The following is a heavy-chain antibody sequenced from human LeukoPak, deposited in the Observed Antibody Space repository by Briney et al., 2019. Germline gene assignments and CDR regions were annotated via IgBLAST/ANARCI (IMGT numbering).Heavy chain of an antibody. J-gene: IGHJ4*02. CDR1: GFTFSSYA. V-gene: IGHV3-23*01. Sequence: PGGSLRLSCAASGFTFSSYAMSWVRQAPRKGLEWVSAISGSGGSTYYADAVKGRFTISRDNSKNALYLQMNSLRAEDTAVYYCANSAGQLWFFLDYWGQGTLVTVSS. CDR3: ANSAGQLWFFLDY. D-gene: IGHD5-18*01. CDR2: ISGSGGST.